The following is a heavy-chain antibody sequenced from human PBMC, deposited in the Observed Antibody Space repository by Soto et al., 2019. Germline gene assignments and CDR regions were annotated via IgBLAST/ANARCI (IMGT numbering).Heavy chain of an antibody. V-gene: IGHV4-34*01. J-gene: IGHJ5*02. CDR2: INHRGSS. CDR3: AGPTTGRSCFDG. CDR1: GGSLSGYY. Sequence: SQTLSLTCAVYGGSLSGYYWSWIRQPPGKGLEWIGEINHRGSSNYNPSLKSRVTISLDTSKNQFSLKLSSVTAADTAVYSCAGPTTGRSCFDGWGKGTRVTV. D-gene: IGHD4-4*01.